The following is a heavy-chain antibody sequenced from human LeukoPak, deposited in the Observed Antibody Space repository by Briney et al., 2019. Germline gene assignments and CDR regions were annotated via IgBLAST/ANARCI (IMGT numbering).Heavy chain of an antibody. V-gene: IGHV4-4*07. Sequence: SETLSLTCTVSGDSISGSYWSWIRQPAGKGLEWIGRIYSSGTTNCNPSLKSRVTMSVDTSKNRFSLKLNSVTAADTAMYFCAKVVLGDWFDPWGQGSLVTVSS. CDR3: AKVVLGDWFDP. CDR2: IYSSGTT. CDR1: GDSISGSY. J-gene: IGHJ5*02. D-gene: IGHD3-16*01.